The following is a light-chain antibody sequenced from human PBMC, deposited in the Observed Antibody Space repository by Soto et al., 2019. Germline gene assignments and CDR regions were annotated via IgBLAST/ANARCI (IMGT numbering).Light chain of an antibody. V-gene: IGKV1-6*01. J-gene: IGKJ5*01. Sequence: AIQMTPSPSSLSASLGDRVTITCRASQGIRNDLGWYQQKPGKAPKLLIYAASSLQSGVPSRFSGSGSGTDFTLTISSLQPEDFATYYCQQLITFGQGTRLEIK. CDR3: QQLIT. CDR1: QGIRND. CDR2: AAS.